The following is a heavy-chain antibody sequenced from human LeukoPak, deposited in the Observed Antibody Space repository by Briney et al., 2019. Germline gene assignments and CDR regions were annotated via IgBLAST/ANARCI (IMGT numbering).Heavy chain of an antibody. D-gene: IGHD3-10*01. V-gene: IGHV3-64*01. CDR2: IDSDGAYT. CDR1: GFAFNSFP. Sequence: GGSLRLSCEASGFAFNSFPIHWVRRPPGKGLEFVSAIDSDGAYTYYANSVKDRFTISRDNSKNTVYLQMGSLRPEDTAVYYCAKEGPRGSGSYPDSWGQGTLVAVSS. J-gene: IGHJ4*02. CDR3: AKEGPRGSGSYPDS.